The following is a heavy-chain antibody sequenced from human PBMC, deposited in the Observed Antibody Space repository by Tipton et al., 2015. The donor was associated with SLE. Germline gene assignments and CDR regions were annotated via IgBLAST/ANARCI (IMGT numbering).Heavy chain of an antibody. J-gene: IGHJ6*02. CDR2: INPNTGET. Sequence: QSGAEVKKPGASMKVSCKPFGYEFTSYFLQWVRQAPGQGLEWMGWINPNTGETEYSGKFQGRVSMTRDTSVSTAYMELSRLRSDDTGVYYCARDYYYDSSGYLYWGYYGMDVWGQGTTVTVSS. V-gene: IGHV1-2*02. CDR1: GYEFTSYF. D-gene: IGHD3-22*01. CDR3: ARDYYYDSSGYLYWGYYGMDV.